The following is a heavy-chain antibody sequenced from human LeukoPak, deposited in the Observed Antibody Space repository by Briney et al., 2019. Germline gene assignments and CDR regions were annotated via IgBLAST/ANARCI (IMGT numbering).Heavy chain of an antibody. D-gene: IGHD3-10*01. J-gene: IGHJ6*02. CDR2: ISAYNGNT. Sequence: VASVKVSCKASGYTFTSYGISWVRQAPGQGLEWMGWISAYNGNTNYAQKLQGRVTMTTDTSTSTAYMELRSLRSDDTAVYYCASSLRGGPYYYYGMDVWGQGTTVTVSS. CDR1: GYTFTSYG. V-gene: IGHV1-18*01. CDR3: ASSLRGGPYYYYGMDV.